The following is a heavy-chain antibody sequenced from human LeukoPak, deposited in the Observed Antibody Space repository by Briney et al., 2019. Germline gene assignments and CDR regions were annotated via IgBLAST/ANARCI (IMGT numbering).Heavy chain of an antibody. Sequence: GGSLRLSCAASGFTFSSYAMSWVRQAPGKGLEWVSAIGGSGDTTYYADSVKGRFTISRDNSKNTLYLQMNSLRAEDTAVYYCARDMDDQNAFAPLFQHWGQGTLVTVSS. CDR1: GFTFSSYA. D-gene: IGHD1-1*01. J-gene: IGHJ1*01. CDR2: IGGSGDTT. CDR3: ARDMDDQNAFAPLFQH. V-gene: IGHV3-23*01.